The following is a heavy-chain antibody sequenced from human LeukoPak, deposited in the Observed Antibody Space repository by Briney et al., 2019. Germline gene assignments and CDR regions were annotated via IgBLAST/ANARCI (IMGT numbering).Heavy chain of an antibody. CDR1: GGSFSSYY. D-gene: IGHD1-26*01. CDR2: IYYSGST. CDR3: ARFAPQWEQVDY. J-gene: IGHJ4*02. Sequence: SETLSLTCAVYGGSFSSYYWGWIRQPPGKGLVWIGSIYYSGSTYYNPSLKSRVTISIDTSKNQFSLKLRSVTAADTAVYYCARFAPQWEQVDYWGQGTLVTVSS. V-gene: IGHV4-39*07.